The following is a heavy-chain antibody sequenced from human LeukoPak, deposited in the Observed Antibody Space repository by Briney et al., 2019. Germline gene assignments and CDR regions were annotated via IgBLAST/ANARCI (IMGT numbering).Heavy chain of an antibody. CDR2: IYYSGST. J-gene: IGHJ4*02. Sequence: SETLSLTCTVSGGSISSYYWNWIWQPPGKGLEWIGYIYYSGSTNYNPSLKSRVTISVDTSNNQFSLKLNSVTAADTAVYYCARHKVDYCGGDCYSSAGWTIDYWGQGTLVTVSS. CDR1: GGSISSYY. CDR3: ARHKVDYCGGDCYSSAGWTIDY. V-gene: IGHV4-59*08. D-gene: IGHD2-21*02.